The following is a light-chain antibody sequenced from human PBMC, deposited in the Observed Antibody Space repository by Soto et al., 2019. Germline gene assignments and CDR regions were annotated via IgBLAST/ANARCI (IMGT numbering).Light chain of an antibody. J-gene: IGKJ1*01. V-gene: IGKV3-15*01. CDR2: GAS. Sequence: EMVMTQSPATLSVSPGERATLSCRASQSVSSNLAWYQQKPGQAPRRLIYGASTRATGIPARFGGSGSGTEFTLTISSLQAEDFAVYYCHQYNNWPQTFGQGTKVEIK. CDR3: HQYNNWPQT. CDR1: QSVSSN.